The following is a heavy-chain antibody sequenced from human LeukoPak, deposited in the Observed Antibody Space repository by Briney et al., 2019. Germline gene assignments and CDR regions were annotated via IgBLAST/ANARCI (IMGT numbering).Heavy chain of an antibody. V-gene: IGHV3-33*01. CDR3: ARGSPLPPDY. J-gene: IGHJ4*02. CDR1: GFIFTDFA. Sequence: PGGSLRRSCAASGFIFTDFAMHWVRQAPGKGLEWVADLRYDGINQHYADSVKGRFTISRDISKNTLYLQMTSLRAEDTAVYYCARGSPLPPDYWGQGTLVIVSS. CDR2: LRYDGINQ.